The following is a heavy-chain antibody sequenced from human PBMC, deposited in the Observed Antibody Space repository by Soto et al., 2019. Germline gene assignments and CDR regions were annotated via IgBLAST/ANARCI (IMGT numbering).Heavy chain of an antibody. Sequence: GASVKVSCKASGGSFSNFGISWVRQAPGQGLEWMEGIVPVFGRPNYAQRFRGRLTITADESTSTGYMELISLRSDDTAVYYCAREGSGYNFWGQGTQDTVSS. CDR3: AREGSGYNF. D-gene: IGHD5-12*01. V-gene: IGHV1-69*13. CDR1: GGSFSNFG. J-gene: IGHJ4*02. CDR2: IVPVFGRP.